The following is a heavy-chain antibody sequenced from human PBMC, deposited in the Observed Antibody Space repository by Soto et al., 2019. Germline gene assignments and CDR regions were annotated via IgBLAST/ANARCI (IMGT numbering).Heavy chain of an antibody. D-gene: IGHD2-15*01. Sequence: SETLSLTCTVSGGSISISSYYWGWILHPPGKGLEWIGSIYYSGSTYYNPSLKSRVTISVDTSKNQFSLKLSSVTAADTAVYYCARYTPAISISDHWGQGTLVTVSS. V-gene: IGHV4-39*01. CDR2: IYYSGST. CDR3: ARYTPAISISDH. J-gene: IGHJ4*02. CDR1: GGSISISSYY.